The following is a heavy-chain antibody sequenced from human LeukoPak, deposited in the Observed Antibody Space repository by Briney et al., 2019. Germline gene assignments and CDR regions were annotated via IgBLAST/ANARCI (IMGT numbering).Heavy chain of an antibody. CDR1: GFTVSSNY. V-gene: IGHV3-66*01. Sequence: PGGSLRLSCAASGFTVSSNYMSWVRQAPGKGLEWVSVIYSGGSTYYADSVKGRFTISRDNSENTLHLQMNSLRAEDTAVYYCAQDFYGSGSYDYWGQGTLVTVSS. J-gene: IGHJ4*02. D-gene: IGHD3-10*01. CDR2: IYSGGST. CDR3: AQDFYGSGSYDY.